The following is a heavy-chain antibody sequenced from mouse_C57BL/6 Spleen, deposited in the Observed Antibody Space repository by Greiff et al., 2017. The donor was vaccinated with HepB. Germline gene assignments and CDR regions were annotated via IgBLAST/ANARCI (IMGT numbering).Heavy chain of an antibody. CDR2: IYPGGGYT. J-gene: IGHJ2*01. Sequence: VKLQESGAELVRPGTSVKMSCKASGYTFTNYWIGWAKQRPGHGLEWIGDIYPGGGYTNYNEKFKGKATLTADKSSSTAYMQFSSLTSEDSAIYYCARGPLDTLYFDYWGQGTTLTVSS. D-gene: IGHD3-2*01. CDR3: ARGPLDTLYFDY. CDR1: GYTFTNYW. V-gene: IGHV1-63*01.